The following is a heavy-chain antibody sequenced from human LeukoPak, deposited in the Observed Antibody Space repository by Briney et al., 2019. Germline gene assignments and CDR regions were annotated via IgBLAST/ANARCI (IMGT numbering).Heavy chain of an antibody. J-gene: IGHJ4*02. V-gene: IGHV1-2*06. CDR3: ARDKKGEAQGPDY. CDR1: GYTFTGYY. D-gene: IGHD3-16*01. CDR2: INPNSGGT. Sequence: GASVKVSCKASGYTFTGYYMHLVRQAPGQGLEWMGRINPNSGGTNYAQKFQGRVTMTRDTSISTAYMELSRLRSDDTAVYYCARDKKGEAQGPDYWGQGTLVTVSS.